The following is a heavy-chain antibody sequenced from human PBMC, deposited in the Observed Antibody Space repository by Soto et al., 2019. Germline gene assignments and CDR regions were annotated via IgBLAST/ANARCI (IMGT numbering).Heavy chain of an antibody. CDR3: ARVGRRYYGSGSHYAFDL. J-gene: IGHJ3*01. Sequence: SETLSLTCTVSGGSISSYYWSWIRQPPGKGLEWIGYIYYSGSTNYNPSLKSRVTISVDTSKNQFSLKLSSVTAADTAVYYCARVGRRYYGSGSHYAFDLWGQGTMVTVSS. CDR1: GGSISSYY. CDR2: IYYSGST. V-gene: IGHV4-59*01. D-gene: IGHD3-10*01.